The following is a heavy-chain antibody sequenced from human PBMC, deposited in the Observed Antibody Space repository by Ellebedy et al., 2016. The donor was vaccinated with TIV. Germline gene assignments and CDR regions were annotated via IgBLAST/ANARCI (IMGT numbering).Heavy chain of an antibody. J-gene: IGHJ4*02. Sequence: SETLSLXCTVSGGSISSSSYYWGWIRQPPGKGLEWIGSIYYSGSTYYNPSLKSRVTISVDTSKNQFSLKLSSVTAADTAVYYCARGEILADYWGQGTLVTVSS. V-gene: IGHV4-39*01. CDR3: ARGEILADY. D-gene: IGHD2-15*01. CDR1: GGSISSSSYY. CDR2: IYYSGST.